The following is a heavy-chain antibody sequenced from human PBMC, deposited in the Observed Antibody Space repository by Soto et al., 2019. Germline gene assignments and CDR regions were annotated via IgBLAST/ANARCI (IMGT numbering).Heavy chain of an antibody. CDR1: GGSTSSYY. D-gene: IGHD3-3*01. J-gene: IGHJ6*03. Sequence: QVQLQESGPGLVKPSETLSLTCTVSGGSTSSYYWSWIRQPPGKGLEWIGYIYYSGGTNYNSSLKSRVTISVDTSKNQFSLKLSAVTAADTAVYFCARVAYDFWSGWGGAGYYYDLDVWGKGTRVTVSS. V-gene: IGHV4-59*01. CDR2: IYYSGGT. CDR3: ARVAYDFWSGWGGAGYYYDLDV.